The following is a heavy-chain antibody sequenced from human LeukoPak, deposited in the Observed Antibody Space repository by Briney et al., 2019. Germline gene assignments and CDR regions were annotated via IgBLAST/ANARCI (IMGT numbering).Heavy chain of an antibody. D-gene: IGHD4-17*01. Sequence: SETLSLTCTVSGYSISSGYYWGWIRQPPGKGLEWIGSIYHSGSTYYNPSLKSRVTISVDTSKNQFSLKLSSVTAADTAVYYCARDDYGEGRGFDYWGQGTLVTVSS. CDR2: IYHSGST. CDR1: GYSISSGYY. CDR3: ARDDYGEGRGFDY. J-gene: IGHJ4*02. V-gene: IGHV4-38-2*02.